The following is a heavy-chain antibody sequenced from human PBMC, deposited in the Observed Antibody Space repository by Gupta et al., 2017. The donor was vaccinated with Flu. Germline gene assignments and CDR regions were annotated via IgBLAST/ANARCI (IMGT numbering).Heavy chain of an antibody. CDR1: VFTFSSYA. CDR2: ISGSGGST. V-gene: IGHV3-23*01. D-gene: IGHD2-2*01. CDR3: AKVATIYCSSTSCYGDY. Sequence: EVQLLESGGGLVQPGGSLRLSCAASVFTFSSYAMSWVRQAPGKGLEWVSAISGSGGSTYCADPVKGRFTISRDNSKNTLYLQMNSLRGEDTAVYYCAKVATIYCSSTSCYGDYWGQGTLVTVSS. J-gene: IGHJ4*02.